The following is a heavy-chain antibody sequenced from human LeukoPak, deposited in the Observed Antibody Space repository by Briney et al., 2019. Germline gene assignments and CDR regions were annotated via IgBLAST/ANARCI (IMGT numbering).Heavy chain of an antibody. V-gene: IGHV4-34*01. D-gene: IGHD3-3*01. Sequence: PETLSLTCAVYGGSFSGYYWSWIRQPPGKGLEWIGEINHSGSTNYNPSLKSRVTISVDTSKNQFSLKLSSVTAADTAVYYCAREVFTIFGVVIKNNWFDPWGQGTLVTVSS. CDR2: INHSGST. CDR1: GGSFSGYY. J-gene: IGHJ5*02. CDR3: AREVFTIFGVVIKNNWFDP.